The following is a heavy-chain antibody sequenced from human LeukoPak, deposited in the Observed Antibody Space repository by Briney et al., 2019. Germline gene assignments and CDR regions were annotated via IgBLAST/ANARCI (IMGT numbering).Heavy chain of an antibody. CDR3: ASLSLGSSEDY. V-gene: IGHV1-69*13. CDR1: GYTFTSYG. D-gene: IGHD6-6*01. CDR2: IIPIFGTA. Sequence: SVKVSCKASGYTFTSYGISWVRQAPGQGLEWMGGIIPIFGTANYAQKFQGRATITADESTSTAYMELSSLRSEDTAVYYCASLSLGSSEDYWGQGTLVTVSS. J-gene: IGHJ4*02.